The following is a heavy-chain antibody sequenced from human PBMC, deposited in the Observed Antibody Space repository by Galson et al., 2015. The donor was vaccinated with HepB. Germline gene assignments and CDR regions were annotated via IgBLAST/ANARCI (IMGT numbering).Heavy chain of an antibody. CDR1: GYSFTSYW. Sequence: ISCKGSGYSFTSYWISWVRQMPGKGLEWMGRIDPSDSYTNYSPSFQGHVTLSADKSISTAYLQWSSLKASDTAMYYCARLRGDSSSWYSGDNWGQGTLVTVSS. D-gene: IGHD6-13*01. V-gene: IGHV5-10-1*01. J-gene: IGHJ4*02. CDR3: ARLRGDSSSWYSGDN. CDR2: IDPSDSYT.